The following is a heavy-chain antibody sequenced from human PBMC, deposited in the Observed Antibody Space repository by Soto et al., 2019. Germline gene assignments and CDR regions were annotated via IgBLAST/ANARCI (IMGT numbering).Heavy chain of an antibody. J-gene: IGHJ6*02. D-gene: IGHD3-16*02. Sequence: QVQVVESGGGVVQPGSSLRLCCAGSGFTFSRYGMHWIRQAPGKGLEWVGLISNDGNRKYYEDSVKGRFTISRETSKNPVYLQVNRPTPEDTAVYYWAKGPHVSIWIVISEVYKGMEDWGPGTAVTVSS. CDR3: AKGPHVSIWIVISEVYKGMED. V-gene: IGHV3-30*18. CDR2: ISNDGNRK. CDR1: GFTFSRYG.